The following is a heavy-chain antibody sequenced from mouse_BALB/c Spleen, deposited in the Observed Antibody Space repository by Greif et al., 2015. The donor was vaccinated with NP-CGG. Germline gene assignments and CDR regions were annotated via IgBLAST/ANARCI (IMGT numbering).Heavy chain of an antibody. V-gene: IGHV14-3*02. CDR2: IDPANGNT. Sequence: VQLQQSGAELVKPGASVKLSCTASGFNIKDTYMHWVKQRPEQGLEWIGRIDPANGNTKYDPKFQGKATITADTSSNTAYLQLSSLTSEDTAVYYCARKGDYRYDGTYWGQGTLVTVSA. CDR3: ARKGDYRYDGTY. CDR1: GFNIKDTY. D-gene: IGHD2-14*01. J-gene: IGHJ3*01.